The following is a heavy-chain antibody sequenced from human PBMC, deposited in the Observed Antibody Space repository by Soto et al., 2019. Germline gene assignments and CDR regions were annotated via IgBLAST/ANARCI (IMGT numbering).Heavy chain of an antibody. J-gene: IGHJ6*02. CDR2: IYPGDSNT. D-gene: IGHD3-10*01. V-gene: IGHV5-51*01. CDR3: AAASRAVKGKYGLDV. Sequence: PGESLKISCKGSGYSFTSYWIGWVRQTPGKGLEWMGIIYPGDSNTRYSPSFQGQVTISADTSNSTAYLQWSSLKASDTAMYYCAAASRAVKGKYGLDVWGQGTTVTVSS. CDR1: GYSFTSYW.